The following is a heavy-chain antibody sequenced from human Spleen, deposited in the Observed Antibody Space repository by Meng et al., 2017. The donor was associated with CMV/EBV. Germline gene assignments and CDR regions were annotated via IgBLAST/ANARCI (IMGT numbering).Heavy chain of an antibody. Sequence: SETLSLTCTVSGGSISTYYWSWIRQPPGKGLEWIGYIYYSGSTNYNPSLKSRMTISVDSSKNQFSLKLSSVTAADSAVYYCARDRRYCSSSGCSLFVLDIWGQGTMVTVSS. V-gene: IGHV4-59*01. D-gene: IGHD2-2*01. CDR3: ARDRRYCSSSGCSLFVLDI. CDR1: GGSISTYY. J-gene: IGHJ3*02. CDR2: IYYSGST.